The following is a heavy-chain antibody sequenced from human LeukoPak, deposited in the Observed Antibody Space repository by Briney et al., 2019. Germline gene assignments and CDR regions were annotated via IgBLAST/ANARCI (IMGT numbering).Heavy chain of an antibody. CDR2: IYGGVNT. V-gene: IGHV3-53*05. D-gene: IGHD6-19*01. CDR3: AKEVAVAGLDY. Sequence: GGSLRLSCAASGFTVSSNYMSWVRQAPGKGLEWVSIIYGGVNTYYADSVKGRFTISRDNSKNTLYLQINSLRGEDTAVYYCAKEVAVAGLDYWGQGTLVTVSS. J-gene: IGHJ4*02. CDR1: GFTVSSNY.